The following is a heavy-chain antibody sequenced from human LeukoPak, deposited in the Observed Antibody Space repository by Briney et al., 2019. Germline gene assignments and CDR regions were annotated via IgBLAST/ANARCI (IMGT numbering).Heavy chain of an antibody. CDR1: GGSISSYY. Sequence: PSETLSLTCTVSGGSISSYYWSWIRQPPGKGLEWIGYIYYSGSTNYNPSLKSRVTISVDTSKNQFSLKLSSVTAADTAVYYRARMAAPRSPFSYWGQGTLVTVSS. V-gene: IGHV4-59*01. CDR2: IYYSGST. D-gene: IGHD5-24*01. J-gene: IGHJ4*02. CDR3: ARMAAPRSPFSY.